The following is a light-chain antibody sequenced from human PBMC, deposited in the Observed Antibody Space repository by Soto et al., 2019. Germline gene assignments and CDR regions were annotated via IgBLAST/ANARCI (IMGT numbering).Light chain of an antibody. J-gene: IGLJ2*01. CDR2: DNN. CDR1: SSNIGNDY. Sequence: QSVLMQPPSVSAAPGQKVTISCSGSSSNIGNDYVSWYQQLPGTAPKLLIYDNNKRPSGIPDRFSGSKSGTSATLGITGLQTGDEADYFCGTWDSSLSGVVIGGGTKLTVL. V-gene: IGLV1-51*01. CDR3: GTWDSSLSGVV.